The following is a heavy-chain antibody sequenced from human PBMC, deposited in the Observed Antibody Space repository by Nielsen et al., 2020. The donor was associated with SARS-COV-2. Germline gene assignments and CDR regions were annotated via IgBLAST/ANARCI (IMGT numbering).Heavy chain of an antibody. CDR2: MSYDGGSK. D-gene: IGHD3-10*01. Sequence: GGSLRLSCEASGFTLRNYGVHWVRQAPGKGLEWLAVMSYDGGSKYYADSVRGRFSISRDISKNTLYLQMNGLKLEDTAVYSCARDQLYYGSGGFDYWGQGTLVTVSS. V-gene: IGHV3-30*03. CDR3: ARDQLYYGSGGFDY. J-gene: IGHJ4*02. CDR1: GFTLRNYG.